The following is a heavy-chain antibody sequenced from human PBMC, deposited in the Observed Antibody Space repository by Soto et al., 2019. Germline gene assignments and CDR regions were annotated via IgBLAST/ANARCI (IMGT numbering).Heavy chain of an antibody. J-gene: IGHJ4*02. D-gene: IGHD3-22*01. Sequence: PGGSLGLSCAASGFTFSSYAMHWVRQAPGKGLEWVAVISYDGSNKYYADSVKGRFTISRDNSKNTLYLQMNSLRAEDTAVYYCARDPSLLPIFYFDYWGQGTLVTVSS. V-gene: IGHV3-30-3*01. CDR3: ARDPSLLPIFYFDY. CDR2: ISYDGSNK. CDR1: GFTFSSYA.